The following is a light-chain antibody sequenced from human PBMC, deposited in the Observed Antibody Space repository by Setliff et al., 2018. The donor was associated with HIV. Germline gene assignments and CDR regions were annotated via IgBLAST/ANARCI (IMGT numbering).Light chain of an antibody. Sequence: SVLAQPASVSGSPGQSITISCTGSSSDVGSYNFDSWYQQHPGKAPKLMIYQVNKRPSGVSNRFSGSKSGNTASLTISGLQAEDETDYYCCSYAGTNTYVFGTGTKVTVL. CDR1: SSDVGSYNF. V-gene: IGLV2-23*02. J-gene: IGLJ1*01. CDR2: QVN. CDR3: CSYAGTNTYV.